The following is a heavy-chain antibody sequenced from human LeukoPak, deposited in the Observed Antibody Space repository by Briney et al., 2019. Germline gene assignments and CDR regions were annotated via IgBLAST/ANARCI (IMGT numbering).Heavy chain of an antibody. J-gene: IGHJ6*02. Sequence: PGGSLRLSCAASGFAFSTYSMNWVRQPPGQGLKWVASISLNSAAIYYADSVRGRFTISRDNAKNSLQLQMDSLRAEDTAIYYCTKHITTDATTPFYYGMDVWGQGTTVTVSS. D-gene: IGHD3-22*01. CDR2: ISLNSAAI. CDR3: TKHITTDATTPFYYGMDV. CDR1: GFAFSTYS. V-gene: IGHV3-21*01.